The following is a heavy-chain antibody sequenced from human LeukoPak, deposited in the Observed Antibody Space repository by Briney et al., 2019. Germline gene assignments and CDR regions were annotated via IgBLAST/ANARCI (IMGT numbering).Heavy chain of an antibody. D-gene: IGHD5-12*01. CDR2: ISSSSSTI. J-gene: IGHJ3*02. Sequence: GGSLRLSCAASGFTFSSYSTNWVRQAPGKGLEWVSYISSSSSTIYYADSVKGRFTISRDNAKNSLYLQMNSLRAEDTAVYYCARWTDYRAFDIWGQGTMVTVSS. V-gene: IGHV3-48*04. CDR3: ARWTDYRAFDI. CDR1: GFTFSSYS.